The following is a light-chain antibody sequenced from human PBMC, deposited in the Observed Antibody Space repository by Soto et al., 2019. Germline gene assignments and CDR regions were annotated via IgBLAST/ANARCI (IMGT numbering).Light chain of an antibody. V-gene: IGKV3-11*01. Sequence: EIVLTQSPATLSLFPGERATLSCRASQSFSNYLAWYQQKPGQAPRLLIYDVSNRATDIPGRFSGSGSGTDFTPTISCLEPEDFAVYFCQKPGNWPPSFGQGTK. CDR2: DVS. J-gene: IGKJ2*03. CDR1: QSFSNY. CDR3: QKPGNWPPS.